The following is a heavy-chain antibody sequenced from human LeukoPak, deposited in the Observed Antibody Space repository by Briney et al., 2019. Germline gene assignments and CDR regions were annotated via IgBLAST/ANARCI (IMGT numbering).Heavy chain of an antibody. CDR1: GFTFSSYA. Sequence: GGSLRLSCAASGFTFSSYAMSWVRQAPGKGLEWVSVIGGSGGSTYYADSVKGRFTISRDNSRNTLYRQMNSLRAEDTAVYYCAKGLSPWTHGLVFHHWGQGTLVTVSS. CDR3: AKGLSPWTHGLVFHH. D-gene: IGHD5/OR15-5a*01. CDR2: IGGSGGST. V-gene: IGHV3-23*01. J-gene: IGHJ4*02.